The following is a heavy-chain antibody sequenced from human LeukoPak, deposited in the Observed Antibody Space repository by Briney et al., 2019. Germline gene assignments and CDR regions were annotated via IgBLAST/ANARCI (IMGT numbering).Heavy chain of an antibody. J-gene: IGHJ4*02. CDR2: IIPIFGTA. CDR1: GGTFSSYA. D-gene: IGHD3-9*01. V-gene: IGHV1-69*06. Sequence: SVKVSCKASGGTFSSYAISWVRQAPGQGLEWMGGIIPIFGTANYAQKFQGRVTITADKSTSTAYVELSSLRSEDTAVYYSASRFYDILAGYENYFDYWGQGTLVTVSS. CDR3: ASRFYDILAGYENYFDY.